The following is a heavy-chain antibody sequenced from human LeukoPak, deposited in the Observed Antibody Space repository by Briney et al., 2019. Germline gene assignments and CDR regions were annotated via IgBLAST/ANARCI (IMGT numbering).Heavy chain of an antibody. CDR3: AGRAQTTGWSFDY. CDR2: IHTSGST. V-gene: IGHV4-4*07. D-gene: IGHD6-19*01. J-gene: IGHJ4*02. CDR1: GGSISSYY. Sequence: SETLSLTCIVSGGSISSYYWSWIRQPAWKGLEWIGQIHTSGSTNYNPSLKSRVAMSVDTSKNQFSLVLSSVTAADTAVYYGAGRAQTTGWSFDYWGQGALVTVSS.